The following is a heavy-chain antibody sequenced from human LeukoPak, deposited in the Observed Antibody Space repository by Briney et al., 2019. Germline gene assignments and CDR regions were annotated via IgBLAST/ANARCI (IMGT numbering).Heavy chain of an antibody. Sequence: PGGSLRLSCEASGFTFSSHSMTWVRQAPGKTLEWISYIGHTGSPAHYADSVRGRFTISRDNAKNSLYLQMNSLTVEDTAVYYCAGDQRPYCGGECYCAIDLWGRGTLVTVSS. V-gene: IGHV3-48*01. D-gene: IGHD2-21*01. CDR1: GFTFSSHS. CDR3: AGDQRPYCGGECYCAIDL. J-gene: IGHJ3*01. CDR2: IGHTGSPA.